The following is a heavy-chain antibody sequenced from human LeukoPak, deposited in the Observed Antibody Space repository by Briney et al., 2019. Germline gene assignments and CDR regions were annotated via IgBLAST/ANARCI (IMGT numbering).Heavy chain of an antibody. Sequence: GGSLRLSCAASGFTFGSYSMNWVRQAPGKGLEWVSYISSSSSTIYYADSVKGRFTISRDNAKNSLYLQMNSLRADDTAVYYCAGGPSTVYWYFDLWSRGTLVSVSS. CDR1: GFTFGSYS. J-gene: IGHJ2*01. CDR3: AGGPSTVYWYFDL. D-gene: IGHD4-17*01. V-gene: IGHV3-48*04. CDR2: ISSSSSTI.